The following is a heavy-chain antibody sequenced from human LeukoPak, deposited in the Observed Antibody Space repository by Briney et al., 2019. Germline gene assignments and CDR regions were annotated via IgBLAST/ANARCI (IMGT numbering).Heavy chain of an antibody. CDR2: ISSSSSYI. J-gene: IGHJ4*02. CDR1: GFTFSSYS. Sequence: GGSLRLSCAASGFTFSSYSMNWVRQAPGKGLEWGSSISSSSSYIYYADSVKGRFTTSRDNAKNSLDLQMNSLRAEDTAVYYCAREDQLTYTTVFDYWGQGTPVTVSS. CDR3: AREDQLTYTTVFDY. D-gene: IGHD1-1*01. V-gene: IGHV3-21*01.